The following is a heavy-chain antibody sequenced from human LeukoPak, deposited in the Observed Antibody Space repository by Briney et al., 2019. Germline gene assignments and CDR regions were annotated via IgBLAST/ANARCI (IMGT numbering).Heavy chain of an antibody. CDR1: GGSISNYY. V-gene: IGHV4-59*01. J-gene: IGHJ3*02. Sequence: ETLSLTCTVSGGSISNYYWGWIRQPPGKGPEWIGYIYYTGSTKYNPSLKSRVTLSVDSSKTQFSLKLNSVTAADTAVYYCAKSPSWGSGLDAFDIWGQGTMVTVSS. CDR2: IYYTGST. CDR3: AKSPSWGSGLDAFDI. D-gene: IGHD7-27*01.